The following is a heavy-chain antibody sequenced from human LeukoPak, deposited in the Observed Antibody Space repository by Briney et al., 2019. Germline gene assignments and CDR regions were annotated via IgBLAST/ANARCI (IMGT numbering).Heavy chain of an antibody. V-gene: IGHV4-59*01. CDR3: ARGRGDFDY. Sequence: TETLSLTCTVSGGSISSYYWSWIRQPPGKGLEWIGYIYYSGSTNYNPSLKSRVTISVDTSKNQFSLKLSSVTAADTAVYYCARGRGDFDYWGQGTLVTVSS. J-gene: IGHJ4*02. D-gene: IGHD3-16*01. CDR2: IYYSGST. CDR1: GGSISSYY.